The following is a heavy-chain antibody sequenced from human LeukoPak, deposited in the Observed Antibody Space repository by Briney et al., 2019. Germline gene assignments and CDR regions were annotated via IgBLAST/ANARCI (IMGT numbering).Heavy chain of an antibody. D-gene: IGHD4-17*01. J-gene: IGHJ6*02. CDR1: GGSISSGDYY. V-gene: IGHV4-39*07. CDR2: INHSGST. CDR3: ARGLDYGDYEGPDYYYYYGMDV. Sequence: PSETLSLTCTVSGGSISSGDYYWSWIRQPPGKGLEWIGEINHSGSTNYNPSLKSRVTISVDTSKNQFSLKLSSVTAADTVVYYCARGLDYGDYEGPDYYYYYGMDVWGQGTTVTVSS.